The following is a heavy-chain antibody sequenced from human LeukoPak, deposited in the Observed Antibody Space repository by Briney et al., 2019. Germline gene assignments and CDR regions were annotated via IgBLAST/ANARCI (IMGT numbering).Heavy chain of an antibody. J-gene: IGHJ4*02. CDR1: GFTVSSNY. CDR3: ARASYDSSGWIDY. V-gene: IGHV3-53*01. Sequence: GGSLRLSCAASGFTVSSNYMSWVRQAPGKGLEWVSVIYSGGSTYYADSVKGRFAISRDNSKNTLYLQMNSLRAEDTAVYYCARASYDSSGWIDYWGQGTLVTVSS. D-gene: IGHD3-22*01. CDR2: IYSGGST.